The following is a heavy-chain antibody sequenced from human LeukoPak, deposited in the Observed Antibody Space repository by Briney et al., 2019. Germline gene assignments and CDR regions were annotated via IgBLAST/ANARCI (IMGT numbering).Heavy chain of an antibody. D-gene: IGHD5-18*01. CDR3: ARYTGDFDY. J-gene: IGHJ4*02. Sequence: ASVKVSCKASGYTFTSYAISWVRQAPGQGLEWMGWMNPNSGNTGYAQKFQGRVTMTRNTSISTAYMELSSLRSEDTAVYYCARYTGDFDYWGQGTLVTVSS. V-gene: IGHV1-8*02. CDR2: MNPNSGNT. CDR1: GYTFTSYA.